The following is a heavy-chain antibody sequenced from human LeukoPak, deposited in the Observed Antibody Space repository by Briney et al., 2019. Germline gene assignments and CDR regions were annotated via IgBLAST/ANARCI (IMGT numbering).Heavy chain of an antibody. CDR2: ISYSGTT. D-gene: IGHD5-12*01. CDR3: ARGDDYKSTLFDY. J-gene: IGHJ4*02. Sequence: SGTLCRTCAGFRGSILSYTGNWGRAPPGEGLWWVGYISYSGTTNHNPPLQSRVTISVDTSKKQFSLKLTSATAADTAVYYCARGDDYKSTLFDYWGQGTLVTVSS. V-gene: IGHV4-59*01. CDR1: RGSILSYT.